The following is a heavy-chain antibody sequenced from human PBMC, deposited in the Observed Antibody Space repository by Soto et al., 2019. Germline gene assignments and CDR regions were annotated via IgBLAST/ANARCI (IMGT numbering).Heavy chain of an antibody. J-gene: IGHJ6*02. CDR1: GFTFSSYA. Sequence: EVQLLESGGGLVQPGGSLRLSCAASGFTFSSYAMSWVRQAPGKGLEWVSAISGSGGSTYYADSVKGRFTISRDNSKNTLYLQMNSLSAEDTAVYYCASDPPYYYDSSGYYPWGQGTTVTVSS. D-gene: IGHD3-22*01. CDR2: ISGSGGST. CDR3: ASDPPYYYDSSGYYP. V-gene: IGHV3-23*01.